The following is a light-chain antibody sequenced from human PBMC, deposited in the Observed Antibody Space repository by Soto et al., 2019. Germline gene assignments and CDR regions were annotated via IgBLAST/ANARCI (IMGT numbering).Light chain of an antibody. CDR2: KAS. CDR3: QQYNSYSFT. CDR1: QSISSW. V-gene: IGKV1-5*03. J-gene: IGKJ4*01. Sequence: DIQMTQSPSTLSASVGDRVTITCRASQSISSWLAWYQQKPGKAPKLLIYKASSLESGVPSRFSGSGSGTEFTLTISSLQPDDCATYYCQQYNSYSFTFGGGTKVEIK.